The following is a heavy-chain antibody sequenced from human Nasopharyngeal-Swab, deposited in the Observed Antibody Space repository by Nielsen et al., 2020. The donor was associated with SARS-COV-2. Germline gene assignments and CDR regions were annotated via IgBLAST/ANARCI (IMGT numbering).Heavy chain of an antibody. CDR3: ARSNDDFWSGHYSLGSFDP. V-gene: IGHV4-59*01. CDR2: IYYSGST. D-gene: IGHD3-3*01. J-gene: IGHJ5*02. CDR1: GGSISSSY. Sequence: SEILSLTCTVPGGSISSSYWSWIGQLPGKGLEWIGYIYYSGSTYYNPSLKSRVTISVDTTKNQFSLKLSSVTAAYTAVYCCARSNDDFWSGHYSLGSFDPWGQGTLVTVSS.